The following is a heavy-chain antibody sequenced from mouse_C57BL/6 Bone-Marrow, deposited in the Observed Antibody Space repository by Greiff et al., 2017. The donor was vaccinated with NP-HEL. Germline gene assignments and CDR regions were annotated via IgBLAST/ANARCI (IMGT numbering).Heavy chain of an antibody. Sequence: QVQLQQPGAELVKPGASVKLSCKASGYTFTSYWMHWVKQRPGQGLEWIGMIHPNSGSTNYNEKFKSKATLTVDKSSSTAYMQLSSLTSEDSAVYYCERRGGLRDWLAYWGKGTLVTVSA. CDR3: ERRGGLRDWLAY. D-gene: IGHD2-4*01. CDR2: IHPNSGST. J-gene: IGHJ3*01. CDR1: GYTFTSYW. V-gene: IGHV1-64*01.